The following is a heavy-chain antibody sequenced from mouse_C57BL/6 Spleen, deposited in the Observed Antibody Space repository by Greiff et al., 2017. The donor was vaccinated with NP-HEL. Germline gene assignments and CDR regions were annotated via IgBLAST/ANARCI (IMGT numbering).Heavy chain of an antibody. V-gene: IGHV1-59*01. CDR3: ARSRADDPLCAY. CDR1: GYTFTSYW. J-gene: IGHJ3*01. CDR2: IDPSDSYT. Sequence: VQLQQSGAELVRPGTSVKLSCKASGYTFTSYWMHWVKQRPGQGLEWIGVIDPSDSYTNYNQKFKGKATLTVDTSSSTAYMQLSSLTSEDSAVYYWARSRADDPLCAYWGQGTLVTVSA. D-gene: IGHD6-1*01.